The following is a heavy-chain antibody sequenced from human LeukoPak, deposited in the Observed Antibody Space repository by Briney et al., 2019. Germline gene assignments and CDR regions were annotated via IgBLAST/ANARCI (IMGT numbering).Heavy chain of an antibody. Sequence: PGGSLRLSCAASGFTLSTYDMNWFRQAPGKGLEWVSYISSSSRTISYADSVKGRFTISRDNAKNSLYLQMNSLRAEDTAVYYCARLRYYAMDVWGQGTTVTASS. CDR3: ARLRYYAMDV. J-gene: IGHJ6*02. CDR1: GFTLSTYD. V-gene: IGHV3-48*01. CDR2: ISSSSRTI.